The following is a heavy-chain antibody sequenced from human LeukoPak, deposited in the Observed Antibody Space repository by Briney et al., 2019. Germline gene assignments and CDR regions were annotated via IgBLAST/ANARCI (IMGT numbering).Heavy chain of an antibody. CDR3: VAWTSGSPGY. Sequence: GGSLRLSCAASGFTVSNNYMSWVRQAPGKGLEWVGRTKNKANSYTTEYAASVKGRFTISRDDSKNSLYLQMNSLKTEDTAVYYCVAWTSGSPGYWGQGTLVTVSS. CDR1: GFTVSNNY. CDR2: TKNKANSYTT. V-gene: IGHV3-72*01. J-gene: IGHJ4*02. D-gene: IGHD5-12*01.